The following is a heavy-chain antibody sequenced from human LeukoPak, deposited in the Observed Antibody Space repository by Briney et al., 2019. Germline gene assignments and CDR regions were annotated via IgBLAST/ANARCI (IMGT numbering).Heavy chain of an antibody. D-gene: IGHD3-22*01. J-gene: IGHJ4*02. CDR3: TTLTMIVVHDDY. CDR2: IKSQTDGGTT. CDR1: GFTFTNAW. V-gene: IGHV3-15*01. Sequence: GGSLRLSCVASGFTFTNAWMSWVRQVPGKGLEWVGRIKSQTDGGTTDYAAPVTGRFTISRDDSKNTLYLQMNSLRTEDTAVYYCTTLTMIVVHDDYWGQETLVTVSS.